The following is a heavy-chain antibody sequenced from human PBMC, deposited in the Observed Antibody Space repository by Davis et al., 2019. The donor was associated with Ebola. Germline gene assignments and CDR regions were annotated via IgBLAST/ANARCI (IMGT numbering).Heavy chain of an antibody. CDR2: INYSGST. CDR1: GGSFSRYY. V-gene: IGHV4-34*01. Sequence: MPSETLSLTCALYGGSFSRYYWTWLRQPPGKGLEWIGDINYSGSTNYNPSLKSRVTTSVDTSKNQFSLKLSSVTAADTVVYYCARGGGFAGYGMDVWGQGTTVTVSS. J-gene: IGHJ6*02. D-gene: IGHD2-15*01. CDR3: ARGGGFAGYGMDV.